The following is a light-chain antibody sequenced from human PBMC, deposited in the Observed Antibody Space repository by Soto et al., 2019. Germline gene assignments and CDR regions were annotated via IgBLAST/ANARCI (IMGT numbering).Light chain of an antibody. CDR3: QQYGSSPPYS. Sequence: EIVLTQPPGTLSLSPGERATLSCRASQSVSSSYLAWYQHKPGQAPRLLIYGASSRATGIPHRFSGSGSGTDFTLTISRLEPEDVAVYYCQQYGSSPPYSFGQGTKLEIK. V-gene: IGKV3-20*01. CDR2: GAS. J-gene: IGKJ2*01. CDR1: QSVSSSY.